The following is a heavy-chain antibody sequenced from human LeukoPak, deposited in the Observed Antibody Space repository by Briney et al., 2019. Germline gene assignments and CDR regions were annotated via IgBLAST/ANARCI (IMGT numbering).Heavy chain of an antibody. Sequence: GESLKISCKGSGYSFTNYWIGWVRQMPGKGLEWMGIIYPGDSDTRFSPSFQGQVTISADKSISTAYLQWSSLKASDTAMYYCASPIAAAGFQHWGQGTLVTVSS. CDR2: IYPGDSDT. CDR1: GYSFTNYW. V-gene: IGHV5-51*01. D-gene: IGHD6-13*01. J-gene: IGHJ1*01. CDR3: ASPIAAAGFQH.